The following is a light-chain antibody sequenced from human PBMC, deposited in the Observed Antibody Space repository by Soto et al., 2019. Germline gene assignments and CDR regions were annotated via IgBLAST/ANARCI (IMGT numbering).Light chain of an antibody. J-gene: IGKJ4*01. CDR1: QSVSSIY. V-gene: IGKV3-20*01. CDR2: GAS. Sequence: DIVLTQSPGTLSLSQGDRATLSCRASQSVSSIYLACYQQKPGQAPILLIYGASSRATGIPDRFSGSGSGTEFTLTTSRLEPEDFAVYYCHQYGSSPLTFGGGTKVEIK. CDR3: HQYGSSPLT.